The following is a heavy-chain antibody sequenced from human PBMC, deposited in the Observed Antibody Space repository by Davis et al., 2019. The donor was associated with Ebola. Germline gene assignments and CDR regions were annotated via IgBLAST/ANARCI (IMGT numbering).Heavy chain of an antibody. D-gene: IGHD3-10*01. V-gene: IGHV4-34*01. J-gene: IGHJ6*01. CDR1: GGSFSGYY. CDR2: IHYRGTT. Sequence: MPSETLSLTCAVCGGSFSGYYWPWIRQPPGKGLEWIGAIHYRGTTHYNPSLKSRVTISVDTSKDQFSLKLSSVNAADTAVYYCARGGGFGDYGMDVWGQGTTVTISS. CDR3: ARGGGFGDYGMDV.